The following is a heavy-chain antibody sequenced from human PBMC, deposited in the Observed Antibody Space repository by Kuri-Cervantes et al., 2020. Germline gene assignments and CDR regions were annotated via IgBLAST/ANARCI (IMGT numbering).Heavy chain of an antibody. Sequence: SVKVSCKASGYTFTSYGISWVRQAPGQGLEWMGGIIPIFGTPNYAQKFQGRFAITTDESTNAAYMELTSLTSEDTAVYYCAREWTLGELSLGPDWGQGTLVTVSS. CDR3: AREWTLGELSLGPD. CDR2: IIPIFGTP. D-gene: IGHD3-16*02. CDR1: GYTFTSYG. J-gene: IGHJ4*02. V-gene: IGHV1-69*05.